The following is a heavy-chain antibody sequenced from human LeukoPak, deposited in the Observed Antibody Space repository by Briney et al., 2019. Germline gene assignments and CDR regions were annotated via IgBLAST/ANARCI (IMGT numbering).Heavy chain of an antibody. CDR2: INPSGGST. Sequence: ASVKVSCKASGYTFTSYYMHWVRQAPGQGVEWMGIINPSGGSTSYAQKFQGRVTMTRDMSTSTVYMELSSLRSEDTAVYYCARAREGNWFDPWGQGTLVTVSS. J-gene: IGHJ5*02. CDR1: GYTFTSYY. CDR3: ARAREGNWFDP. V-gene: IGHV1-46*01.